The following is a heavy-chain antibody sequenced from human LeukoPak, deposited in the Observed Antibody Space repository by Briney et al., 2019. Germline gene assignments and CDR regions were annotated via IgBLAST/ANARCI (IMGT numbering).Heavy chain of an antibody. CDR2: LFYDGNT. Sequence: SETLSLTCTVSGGSISSSSYYWGWIRQFPGKGLEWIGSLFYDGNTYYNPSLKSRVTISVDTAKNQFSLKVSTVTAADTAVYYCARSPSRVTTVGWFDPWGQGTLVTVSS. V-gene: IGHV4-39*07. D-gene: IGHD4-17*01. CDR1: GGSISSSSYY. CDR3: ARSPSRVTTVGWFDP. J-gene: IGHJ5*02.